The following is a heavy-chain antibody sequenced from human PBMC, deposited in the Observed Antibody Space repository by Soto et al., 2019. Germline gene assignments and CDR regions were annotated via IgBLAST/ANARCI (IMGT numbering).Heavy chain of an antibody. CDR1: GGSVSSGSYY. Sequence: PSETLSLTCTVSGGSVSSGSYYWSWIRQPPGKGLEWIGYIYYSGSTNYNPSLKSRVTISVDTSKNQFSLKLSSVTAADTAVYDCARDIDGYYGMDVWGQGTTVTVSS. J-gene: IGHJ6*02. V-gene: IGHV4-61*01. CDR2: IYYSGST. CDR3: ARDIDGYYGMDV. D-gene: IGHD2-15*01.